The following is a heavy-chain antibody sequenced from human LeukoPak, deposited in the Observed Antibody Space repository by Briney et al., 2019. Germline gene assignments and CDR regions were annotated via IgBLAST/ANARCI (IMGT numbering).Heavy chain of an antibody. J-gene: IGHJ4*02. CDR3: ARMRYSASGSSYYFDY. D-gene: IGHD3-10*01. Sequence: SGPALVEPTQTLTLTCTFSGFSLTTRGMCVAWIRQPPGKALDWLARIDRDGDNYYNTSLRTRLTISKDTSKNQVVLTMTNMDPIDTATYYCARMRYSASGSSYYFDYWGQGTLVTVSS. V-gene: IGHV2-70*11. CDR1: GFSLTTRGMC. CDR2: IDRDGDN.